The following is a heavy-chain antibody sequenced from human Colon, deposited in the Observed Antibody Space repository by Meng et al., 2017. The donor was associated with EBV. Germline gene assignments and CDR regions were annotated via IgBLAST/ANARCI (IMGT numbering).Heavy chain of an antibody. Sequence: QVQLQESGPGLVEPSGTLSLTCAVSGASISSNNWWSWVRQPPGKGLEWIGEIYHGGNTNYNPSLKSRVTISVDRSNDQFSLSLSSVTAADTAVYYCARGNAYNAPSFDYWGQGTLVTVPS. V-gene: IGHV4-4*02. D-gene: IGHD5-24*01. J-gene: IGHJ4*02. CDR2: IYHGGNT. CDR1: GASISSNNW. CDR3: ARGNAYNAPSFDY.